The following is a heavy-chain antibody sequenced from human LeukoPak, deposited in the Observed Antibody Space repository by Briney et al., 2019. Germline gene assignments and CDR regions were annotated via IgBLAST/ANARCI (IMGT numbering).Heavy chain of an antibody. J-gene: IGHJ3*02. CDR3: ASRVEMATIRPEKDDAFDI. V-gene: IGHV7-4-1*02. CDR1: GYTFTSYA. Sequence: GASVKVSCKASGYTFTSYAMNWVRQAPGQGLEWMGWINTNTGNPTYAQGFTGRFVFSLDTSVSTAYLQISSLKAEDTAVYYCASRVEMATIRPEKDDAFDIWGQGTMVTVSS. D-gene: IGHD5-24*01. CDR2: INTNTGNP.